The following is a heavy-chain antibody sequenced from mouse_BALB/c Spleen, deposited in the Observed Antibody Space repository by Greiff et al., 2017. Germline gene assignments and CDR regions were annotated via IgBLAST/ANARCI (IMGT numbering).Heavy chain of an antibody. CDR3: ARDADY. CDR2: IRNKANGYTT. J-gene: IGHJ2*01. Sequence: EVQVVESGGGLVQPGGSLRLSCATSGFTFTDYYMSWVRQPPGKALEWLGFIRNKANGYTTEYSASVKGRFTISRDNSQSILYLQMNTLRAEDSATYYCARDADYWGQGTTRTVSS. CDR1: GFTFTDYY. V-gene: IGHV7-3*02.